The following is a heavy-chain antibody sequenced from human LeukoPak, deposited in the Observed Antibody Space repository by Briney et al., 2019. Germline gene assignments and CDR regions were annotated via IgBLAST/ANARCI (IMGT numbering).Heavy chain of an antibody. J-gene: IGHJ4*02. CDR3: ARGQVKDTAMVTFGRVFDY. V-gene: IGHV3-21*01. D-gene: IGHD5-18*01. CDR1: GFTFSSYS. Sequence: PGGSLRLSCAASGFTFSSYSMNWVRRAPGEGLEWVSSISSSSSYIYYADSVKGRFTISRDNAKNSLYLQMNSLRAEDTAVYYCARGQVKDTAMVTFGRVFDYWGQGTLVTVSS. CDR2: ISSSSSYI.